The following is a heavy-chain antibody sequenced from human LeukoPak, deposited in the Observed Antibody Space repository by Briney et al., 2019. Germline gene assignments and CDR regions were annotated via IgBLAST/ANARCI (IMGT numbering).Heavy chain of an antibody. J-gene: IGHJ3*02. V-gene: IGHV3-7*01. Sequence: GGSLRLSCVASGFTFSSYWMTWVRQAPGRGLERVANIKEDGSRTYYMDSVKGRFTISRDNAKSSLYLQMNSLRAEDTAVYYGAREIPGELNAFDIWGQGTMVTVSS. CDR3: AREIPGELNAFDI. D-gene: IGHD2-2*01. CDR1: GFTFSSYW. CDR2: IKEDGSRT.